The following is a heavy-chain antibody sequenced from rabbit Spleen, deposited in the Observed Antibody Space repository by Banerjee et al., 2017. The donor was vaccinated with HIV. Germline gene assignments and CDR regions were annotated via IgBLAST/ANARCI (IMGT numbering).Heavy chain of an antibody. V-gene: IGHV1S40*01. J-gene: IGHJ6*01. CDR2: IDSGSSGFT. CDR1: GVSFSSNYY. D-gene: IGHD1-1*01. CDR3: ARDTSSSFSSYGMDL. Sequence: QSLEESGGDLVKPGASLTLTCTASGVSFSSNYYMCWVRQAPGKGLEWIACIDSGSSGFTYYASWAKGRFTISKTSSTTVTLQMTSLTVADTATYFCARDTSSSFSSYGMDLWGPGTLVTVS.